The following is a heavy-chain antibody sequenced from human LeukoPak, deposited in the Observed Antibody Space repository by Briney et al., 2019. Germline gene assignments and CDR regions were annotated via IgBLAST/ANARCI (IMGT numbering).Heavy chain of an antibody. CDR3: ARVAVRGVISYYFDY. Sequence: GGSLRLSCAASGFTFSSYAMHWVRQAPGEGLEYVSAISSNGGSTYYANSVKGRFTISRDNSKNTLYLQMGSLRAEDMAVYYCARVAVRGVISYYFDYWGQGTLVTVSS. D-gene: IGHD3-10*01. V-gene: IGHV3-64*01. CDR1: GFTFSSYA. CDR2: ISSNGGST. J-gene: IGHJ4*02.